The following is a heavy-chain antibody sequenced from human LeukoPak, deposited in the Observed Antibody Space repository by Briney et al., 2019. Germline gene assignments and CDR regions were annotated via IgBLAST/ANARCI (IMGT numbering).Heavy chain of an antibody. D-gene: IGHD6-13*01. CDR2: INHSGRT. CDR1: GGSFGGYY. Sequence: PSETLSLTCDVYGGSFGGYYWSWIRQPPGKGLEWIEEINHSGRTNYTPSPKSRDTLSVDTYKNQFSLKLSSVTAADTAVYYCARDKSLRRIAAATRQNYYYYYMDVWGKGTTVTVSS. CDR3: ARDKSLRRIAAATRQNYYYYYMDV. V-gene: IGHV4-34*01. J-gene: IGHJ6*03.